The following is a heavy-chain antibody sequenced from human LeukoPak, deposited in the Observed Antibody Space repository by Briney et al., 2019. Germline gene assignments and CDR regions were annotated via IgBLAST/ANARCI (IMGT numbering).Heavy chain of an antibody. V-gene: IGHV3-23*01. Sequence: PGGSLRLSCAASGFIFSSYAMSWVRQAPGKGLEWVSAISGSGGSTYYADSVKGRFTISRDNSKNTLYLQMNSLRAEDTAVYYCAKDLVVVTAIQFPLFDYWGQGTLVTVSS. CDR2: ISGSGGST. CDR1: GFIFSSYA. J-gene: IGHJ4*02. D-gene: IGHD2-21*02. CDR3: AKDLVVVTAIQFPLFDY.